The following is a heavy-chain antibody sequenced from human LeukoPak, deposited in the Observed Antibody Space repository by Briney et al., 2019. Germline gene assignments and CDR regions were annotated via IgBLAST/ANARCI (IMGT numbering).Heavy chain of an antibody. CDR1: GGSVSSGSYY. CDR2: IYYSGST. CDR3: ARASRVVSGDDYYYVMDV. V-gene: IGHV4-31*03. J-gene: IGHJ6*02. Sequence: SETLSLTCTVSGGSVSSGSYYWSWIRQHPGKGLEWIGYIYYSGSTYYNPSLKSRFTISVDTSKNQFSLKLSSVTAADTAVYYCARASRVVSGDDYYYVMDVWGQGTPVTVSS. D-gene: IGHD7-27*01.